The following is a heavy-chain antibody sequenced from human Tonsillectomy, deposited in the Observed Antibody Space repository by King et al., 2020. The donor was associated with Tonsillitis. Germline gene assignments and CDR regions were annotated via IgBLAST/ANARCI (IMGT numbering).Heavy chain of an antibody. J-gene: IGHJ2*01. CDR2: INPSGTVT. CDR3: AREGGSFRHFDL. CDR1: GYSFTNYY. Sequence: QLVQSGAEVKEPGASLKVSCKASGYSFTNYYMHWVRQAPGQRLERMGLINPSGTVTGYAQNFQGRITMTRDMSTGTDYMELSSLRSDDTAVYYCAREGGSFRHFDLWGRGTLVTVSS. D-gene: IGHD2/OR15-2a*01. V-gene: IGHV1-46*01.